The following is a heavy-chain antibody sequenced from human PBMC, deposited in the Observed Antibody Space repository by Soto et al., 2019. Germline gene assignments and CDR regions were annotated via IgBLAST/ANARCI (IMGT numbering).Heavy chain of an antibody. J-gene: IGHJ5*02. CDR3: AKDLYVQPPSGWFDP. V-gene: IGHV3-23*01. Sequence: PGGSLRLSCAASGFPFSDHAMHWVRQTPGKGLGWVSAITGRGDSTYYADSVKGRFTISRDNSKSTLYLQMMSLRAEDTAVYYCAKDLYVQPPSGWFDPWGQGTVVTVSS. D-gene: IGHD1-26*01. CDR2: ITGRGDST. CDR1: GFPFSDHA.